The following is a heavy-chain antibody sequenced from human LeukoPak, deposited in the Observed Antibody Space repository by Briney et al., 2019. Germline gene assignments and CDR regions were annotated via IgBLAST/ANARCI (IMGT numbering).Heavy chain of an antibody. CDR2: MRYDGSDK. CDR1: GFTLSTYG. Sequence: GGSLRLSCVASGFTLSTYGMHWVRQAPGKGLDWVAFMRYDGSDKFYGDSVKGRFATSRDNSKNTLYLQMSRLRVEDTAVYYCAKDLDCSGGTCHKAFDCWGQGTLVTVSS. D-gene: IGHD2-15*01. J-gene: IGHJ4*02. V-gene: IGHV3-30*02. CDR3: AKDLDCSGGTCHKAFDC.